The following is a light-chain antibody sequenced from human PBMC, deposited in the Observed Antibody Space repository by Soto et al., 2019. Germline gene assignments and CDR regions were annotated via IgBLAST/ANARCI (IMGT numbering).Light chain of an antibody. CDR2: TTS. J-gene: IGKJ1*01. Sequence: DIQMTQSPSTLSASVGDRVTITCRASQSISSYLRWYQQKSVKAPKLLIYTTSTLERGVPPRFSANGSATQFTLTISGLPPEDSATYYCQQSFDGPTFGPGTKLDIK. CDR3: QQSFDGPT. CDR1: QSISSY. V-gene: IGKV1-39*01.